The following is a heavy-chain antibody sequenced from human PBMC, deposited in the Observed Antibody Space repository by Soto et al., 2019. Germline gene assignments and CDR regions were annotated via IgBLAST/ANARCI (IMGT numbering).Heavy chain of an antibody. J-gene: IGHJ6*03. D-gene: IGHD4-4*01. CDR2: TSSSGSTI. CDR3: AREDFMTTVTIEQATYYYYMDV. V-gene: IGHV3-11*04. Sequence: GGSLRLSCAASGFTFSDYYMSWIRRAPGKGLEWVSYTSSSGSTIYYADSVKGRFTISRDNAKNSLFLQMISLRAEDTAVYYCAREDFMTTVTIEQATYYYYMDVWGKGTTVTVSS. CDR1: GFTFSDYY.